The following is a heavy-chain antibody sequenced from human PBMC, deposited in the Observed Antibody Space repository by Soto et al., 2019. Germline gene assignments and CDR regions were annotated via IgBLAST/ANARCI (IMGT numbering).Heavy chain of an antibody. CDR2: INHSGST. D-gene: IGHD3-3*01. Sequence: SETLSLTCAVYGGSFSGYYWSWIRQPPGKGLEWIGEINHSGSTNYNPSLKSRVTISVDTSKNQFSLKLSSVTAADTAVYYCARGRRDFWSGYYPYYYFDYWGQGTLVTVSS. CDR1: GGSFSGYY. V-gene: IGHV4-34*01. J-gene: IGHJ4*02. CDR3: ARGRRDFWSGYYPYYYFDY.